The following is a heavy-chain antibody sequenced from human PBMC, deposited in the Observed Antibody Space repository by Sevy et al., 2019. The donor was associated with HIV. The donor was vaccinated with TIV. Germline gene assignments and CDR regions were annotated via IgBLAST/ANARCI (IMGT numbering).Heavy chain of an antibody. CDR2: VGRNDGAT. CDR3: AKEGQLVIGGFFDY. D-gene: IGHD3-22*01. CDR1: GFTFNTFS. Sequence: GGSLRLSCATSGFTFNTFSMSWVRQAPGKGLEWVSTVGRNDGATYYTNSVKGRFIVSRDNFKDTLYLQMNSLRDDDTAKYYCAKEGQLVIGGFFDYWGQGALVTVSS. V-gene: IGHV3-23*01. J-gene: IGHJ4*02.